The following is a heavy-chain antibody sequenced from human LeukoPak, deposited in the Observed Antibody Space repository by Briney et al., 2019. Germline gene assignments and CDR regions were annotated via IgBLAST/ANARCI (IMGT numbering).Heavy chain of an antibody. CDR2: IIPILGIA. V-gene: IGHV1-69*04. CDR1: GYTFISYA. CDR3: ARVRVGPNVGDDY. Sequence: SVKVSCKASGYTFISYAISWVRQAPGQGLEWMGRIIPILGIANYAQKFQGRVTITADKSTSTAYMELSSLRSEDTAVYYCARVRVGPNVGDDYWGQGTLVTVSS. J-gene: IGHJ4*02. D-gene: IGHD3-10*01.